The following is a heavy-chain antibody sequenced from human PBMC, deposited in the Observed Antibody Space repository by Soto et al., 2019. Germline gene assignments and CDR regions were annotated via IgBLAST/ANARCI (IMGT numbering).Heavy chain of an antibody. CDR3: AKDAARTSGWYYFDF. V-gene: IGHV3-23*01. D-gene: IGHD6-19*01. CDR1: GFIFVNYT. CDR2: MSNSGDKT. J-gene: IGHJ4*02. Sequence: GSLSLSSAASGFIFVNYTLCGRRQAAGKGLECVSVMSNSGDKTYYADAVKRRFTISIDNFQNTLYLQLSSLRVEDTAVYFCAKDAARTSGWYYFDFWGQGTLVTVSS.